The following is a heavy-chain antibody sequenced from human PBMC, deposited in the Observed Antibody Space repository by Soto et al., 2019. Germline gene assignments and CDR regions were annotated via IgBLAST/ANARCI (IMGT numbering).Heavy chain of an antibody. CDR3: ARESHDILTGPPWVWYFDL. D-gene: IGHD3-9*01. CDR2: FNDRGSI. V-gene: IGHV4-34*01. Sequence: QVQLQQWGAGPLRPLETLSLTCGVSGGSFGGYYWPGIARSQGKGRGWIGEFNDRGSINYNPSLKSRVSISVDTSKNHYSLNLRSVTAADTAVYYCARESHDILTGPPWVWYFDLWGRGTLVTVSS. CDR1: GGSFGGYY. J-gene: IGHJ2*01.